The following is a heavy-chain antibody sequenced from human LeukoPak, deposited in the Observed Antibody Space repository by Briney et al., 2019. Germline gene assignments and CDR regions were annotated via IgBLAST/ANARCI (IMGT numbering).Heavy chain of an antibody. D-gene: IGHD3-10*01. J-gene: IGHJ6*02. CDR2: ISSSSSYI. CDR1: GFTFSSYA. Sequence: PGGSLRLSCAASGFTFSSYAMNWVRQAPGKGLEWVSSISSSSSYIYYADSVKGRFTISRDNAKNSLYLQMNSLRAEDTAVYYCARLGYGPYGMDVWGQGTTVTVSS. CDR3: ARLGYGPYGMDV. V-gene: IGHV3-21*01.